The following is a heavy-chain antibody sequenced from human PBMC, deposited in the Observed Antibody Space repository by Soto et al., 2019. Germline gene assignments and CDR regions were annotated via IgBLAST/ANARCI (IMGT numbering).Heavy chain of an antibody. CDR3: ARLGVEQQLVAGAHARFDY. D-gene: IGHD6-13*01. CDR1: GYTFTSYY. Sequence: QVQLVQSGAEVKKPGASVKVSCKASGYTFTSYYMHWVRQAPGQGLEWMGIINPSGGSTSYEQKGRERVSMTRDTSTSTVYMELSSLRSEDTAVYYCARLGVEQQLVAGAHARFDYWGQGTLVTVSS. CDR2: INPSGGST. J-gene: IGHJ4*02. V-gene: IGHV1-46*01.